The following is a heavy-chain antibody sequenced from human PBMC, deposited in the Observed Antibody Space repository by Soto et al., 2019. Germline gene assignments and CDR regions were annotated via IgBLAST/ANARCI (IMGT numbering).Heavy chain of an antibody. Sequence: GGSLRLSCAASGFTFSSYAMHWVRQAPGKGLEWVAVISYDGSNKYYADSVKGRFTISRDNSKNTLYLQMNSLRAEDTAVYYCASGAVAGTEDYYYYYGMDVWGQGTTVTAP. CDR1: GFTFSSYA. V-gene: IGHV3-30-3*01. CDR2: ISYDGSNK. D-gene: IGHD6-19*01. J-gene: IGHJ6*02. CDR3: ASGAVAGTEDYYYYYGMDV.